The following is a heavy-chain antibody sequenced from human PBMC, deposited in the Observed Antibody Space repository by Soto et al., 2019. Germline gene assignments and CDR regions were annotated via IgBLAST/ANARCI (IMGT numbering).Heavy chain of an antibody. CDR1: NDSIRSGTYY. J-gene: IGHJ4*01. V-gene: IGHV4-39*01. CDR2: LSYLGTT. D-gene: IGHD6-19*01. CDR3: ATGRSDSGWYEEHF. Sequence: SETLSLTCTVSNDSIRSGTYYWAWIRQPPGRGLEWIGSLSYLGTTDYNPSLKSRVTISKDASKNQFSLKLSSVTAADTAVYYCATGRSDSGWYEEHFWGHVTLVTVSS.